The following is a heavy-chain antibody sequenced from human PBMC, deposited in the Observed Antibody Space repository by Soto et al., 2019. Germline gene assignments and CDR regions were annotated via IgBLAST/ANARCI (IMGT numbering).Heavy chain of an antibody. D-gene: IGHD2-2*01. Sequence: SETLSLTCTVSGGSISSGGYYWSWIRQHPGKGLEWIGYIYYSGSAYYNPSLKSRVTISVDTSKNQLSLKLSSVTAADTAVYYCARELPAAPNWFDPWGQGTLVTVSS. CDR3: ARELPAAPNWFDP. V-gene: IGHV4-31*03. CDR1: GGSISSGGYY. J-gene: IGHJ5*02. CDR2: IYYSGSA.